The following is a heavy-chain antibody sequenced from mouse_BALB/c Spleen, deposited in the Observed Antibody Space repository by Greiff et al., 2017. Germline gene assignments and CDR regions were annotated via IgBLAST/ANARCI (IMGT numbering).Heavy chain of an antibody. Sequence: VQLQQPGAELVRPGASVKLSCKASGYTFTSYWINWVKQRPGQGLEWIGNIYPSDSYTNYNQKFKDKATLTVDKSSSTAYMQLSSPTSEDSAVYYCTTSGDYYGSTYYAMDYWGQGTSVTVSS. D-gene: IGHD1-1*01. CDR1: GYTFTSYW. CDR2: IYPSDSYT. V-gene: IGHV1-69*02. CDR3: TTSGDYYGSTYYAMDY. J-gene: IGHJ4*01.